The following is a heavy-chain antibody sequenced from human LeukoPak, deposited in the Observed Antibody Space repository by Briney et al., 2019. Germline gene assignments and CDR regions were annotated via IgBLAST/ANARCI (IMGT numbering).Heavy chain of an antibody. D-gene: IGHD6-6*01. CDR3: ARGGAARLHFQN. J-gene: IGHJ1*01. CDR2: IYHSGST. Sequence: PSETLSLTCTVSGGSISTYYWNWIRQPPGKGLEWIGYIYHSGSTNYNPSLQSRVTISADTSKNQLSLNLNSVTAADTAVYYCARGGAARLHFQNWGQGTLVTVSS. CDR1: GGSISTYY. V-gene: IGHV4-59*01.